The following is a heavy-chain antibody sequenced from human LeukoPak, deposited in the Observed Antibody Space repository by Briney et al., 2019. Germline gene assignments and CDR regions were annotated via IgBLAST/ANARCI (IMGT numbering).Heavy chain of an antibody. CDR2: IKHDGSEK. CDR3: ARERFHGSGAPKFDY. CDR1: GFTFNTFW. Sequence: GGSLRLSCAASGFTFNTFWMSWVRQAPGKGLEWVANIKHDGSEKYYVDSVKGRFTISRDNAKNSLYLQMSSLRADDTAVYYCARERFHGSGAPKFDYWGQGTLVTVSS. D-gene: IGHD3-10*01. J-gene: IGHJ4*02. V-gene: IGHV3-7*01.